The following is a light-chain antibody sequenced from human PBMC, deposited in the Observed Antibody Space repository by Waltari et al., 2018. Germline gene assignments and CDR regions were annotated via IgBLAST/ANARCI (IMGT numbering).Light chain of an antibody. V-gene: IGKV1-5*03. Sequence: DIQMTQSPSTLSASVGDRVTITCWASQSIGSWLAWYQQKPGQAPKLLIYQASSLESGVPSRFSGSGSGTEFTLTISSLQPDDLATYYCQQYISAWTSGPGTKVEI. CDR3: QQYISAWT. CDR1: QSIGSW. J-gene: IGKJ1*01. CDR2: QAS.